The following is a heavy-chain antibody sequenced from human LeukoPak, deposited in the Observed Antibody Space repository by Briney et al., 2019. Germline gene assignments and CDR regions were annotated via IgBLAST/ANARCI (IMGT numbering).Heavy chain of an antibody. Sequence: ASVKVSCKASGYTFTSYYMHWVRQAPGRGLEWMGGIIPIFGTANYAQEFQGRVTITRDTSASTAYMELSSLRSEDMAVYYCARGYDSSGYGRFDYWGQGTLVTVSS. J-gene: IGHJ4*02. CDR1: GYTFTSYY. CDR2: IIPIFGTA. V-gene: IGHV1-46*01. D-gene: IGHD3-22*01. CDR3: ARGYDSSGYGRFDY.